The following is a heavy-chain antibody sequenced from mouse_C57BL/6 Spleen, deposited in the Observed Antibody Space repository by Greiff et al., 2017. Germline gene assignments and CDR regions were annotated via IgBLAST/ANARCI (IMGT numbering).Heavy chain of an antibody. V-gene: IGHV1-61*01. Sequence: QVQLQQPGAELVRPGSSVKLSCKASGYTFTSYWMDWVKQRPGQGLEWIGNIYPSDSETHYNQKFKDKATLTVDKSSSTAYMQLSSLTSEDSAVYYCAGGNCPAWVAYWGQGTLVTVSA. D-gene: IGHD2-1*01. CDR1: GYTFTSYW. CDR3: AGGNCPAWVAY. J-gene: IGHJ3*01. CDR2: IYPSDSET.